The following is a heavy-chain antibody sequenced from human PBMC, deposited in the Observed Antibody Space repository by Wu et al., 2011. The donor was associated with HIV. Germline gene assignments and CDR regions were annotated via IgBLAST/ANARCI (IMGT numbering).Heavy chain of an antibody. V-gene: IGHV1-69*12. Sequence: QVQLVQSGAEVKKPGSSVKISCRSSGDSFRSYATSWVRQAPGQGLEWLGEITPMYDRKKRVQERVTITADESSSTAYIELSSLKSEDTAMYYCVRGLTYYYDSGSPNNRDWGQGTLVTVSS. CDR3: VRGLTYYYDSGSPNNRD. D-gene: IGHD3-10*01. CDR1: GDSFRSYA. CDR2: ITPMYDRK. J-gene: IGHJ1*01.